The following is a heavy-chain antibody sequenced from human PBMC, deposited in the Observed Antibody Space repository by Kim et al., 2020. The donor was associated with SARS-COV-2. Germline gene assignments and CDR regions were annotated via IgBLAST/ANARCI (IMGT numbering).Heavy chain of an antibody. Sequence: GGSLRLSCAASGFAFNHYTMNWVRQTPGKGLEWVSLISEDGGFTYYRDSVKGRFTISRDNSENSLYLQMNSLGPEDTALYYCAKGTRGYNYGGTFDYWGRGSLASVSS. J-gene: IGHJ4*02. CDR3: AKGTRGYNYGGTFDY. D-gene: IGHD1-1*01. CDR1: GFAFNHYT. CDR2: ISEDGGFT. V-gene: IGHV3-43*02.